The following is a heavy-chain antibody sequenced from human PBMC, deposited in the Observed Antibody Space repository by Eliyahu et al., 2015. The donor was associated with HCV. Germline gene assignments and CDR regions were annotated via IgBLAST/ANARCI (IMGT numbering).Heavy chain of an antibody. D-gene: IGHD6-19*01. CDR2: XQDSGST. CDR3: ASGGGGIAVTGTGGWFDP. V-gene: IGHV4-59*01. CDR1: GGSITTYY. Sequence: QVQLQESGPGLVKPSETLSLTCIVSGGSITTYYWXWTRQPPGKGLEWIGDXQDSGSTNYNPSLRSRVTISVDTSKNQFSLNLTSVTAADTAIYYCASGGGGIAVTGTGGWFDPWGQGTLVTVSS. J-gene: IGHJ5*02.